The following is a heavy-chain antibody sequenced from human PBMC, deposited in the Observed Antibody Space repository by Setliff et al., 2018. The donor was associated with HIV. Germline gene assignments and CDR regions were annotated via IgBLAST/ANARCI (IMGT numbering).Heavy chain of an antibody. CDR2: IYHSGST. V-gene: IGHV4-34*01. Sequence: PSETLSLTCAVYGGSFSDYYWSWIRQPPGKGLEWIGEIYHSGSTIYNPSLKSRVTISVDTSKNQFSLKLSSVTAADTAVYYCAKKIFAYPTYFDYWGQGTLVTVSS. CDR3: AKKIFAYPTYFDY. J-gene: IGHJ4*02. CDR1: GGSFSDYY. D-gene: IGHD3-3*01.